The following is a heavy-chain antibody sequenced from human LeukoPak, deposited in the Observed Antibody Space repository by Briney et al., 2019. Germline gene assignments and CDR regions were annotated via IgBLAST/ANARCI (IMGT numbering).Heavy chain of an antibody. CDR1: GYTFTSCY. J-gene: IGHJ5*02. Sequence: ASVKVSCKASGYTFTSCYMHWVRQAPGQGLEWMGIINPSGGSTSYAQKFQGRVTMTRDTSTSTVYMELSSLRSEDTAVYYCARAEGGYYGDYEGWFDPWGQGTLVTVSS. CDR3: ARAEGGYYGDYEGWFDP. CDR2: INPSGGST. V-gene: IGHV1-46*01. D-gene: IGHD4-17*01.